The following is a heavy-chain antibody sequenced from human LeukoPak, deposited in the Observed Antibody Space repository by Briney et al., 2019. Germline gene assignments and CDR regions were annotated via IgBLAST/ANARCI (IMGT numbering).Heavy chain of an antibody. Sequence: GGSLRLSCAASGFTFSSYWMSWVRQAPGKGLEWVANINQGSSDKYYVDSVKGRFTVSRDNAKYSLYLQMNSLRAEDTAVYYCARVSQGAAADDGWGQGTLVTVSS. V-gene: IGHV3-7*01. CDR1: GFTFSSYW. J-gene: IGHJ4*02. CDR3: ARVSQGAAADDG. D-gene: IGHD6-13*01. CDR2: INQGSSDK.